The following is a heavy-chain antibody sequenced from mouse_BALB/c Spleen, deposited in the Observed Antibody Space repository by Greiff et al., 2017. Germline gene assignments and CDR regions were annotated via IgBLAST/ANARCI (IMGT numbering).Heavy chain of an antibody. D-gene: IGHD2-1*01. CDR2: INSNGGST. CDR3: AREVIYYGNYYAMDY. V-gene: IGHV5-6-3*01. CDR1: GFTFSSYG. Sequence: EVKLMESGGGLVQPGGSLKLSCAASGFTFSSYGMSWVRQTPDKRLELVATINSNGGSTYYPDSVKGRFTISRDNPKNTLFLQMTSLRSEDTAMYYCAREVIYYGNYYAMDYWGQGTSVTVSS. J-gene: IGHJ4*01.